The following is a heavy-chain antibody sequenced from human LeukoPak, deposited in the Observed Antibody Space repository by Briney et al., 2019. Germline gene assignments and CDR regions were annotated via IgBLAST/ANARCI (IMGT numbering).Heavy chain of an antibody. Sequence: SQTLSLTCAISGDSVSSNSAAWNWIRQSPSRGLEWLGRTYYRSKWYNDYAVSVKSRITINPDTSKNQFSLQLNSVTPEDTAVYYCARDGPGDQIVGATSNFDYWGQGTLVTVSS. D-gene: IGHD1-26*01. CDR1: GDSVSSNSAA. V-gene: IGHV6-1*01. J-gene: IGHJ4*02. CDR3: ARDGPGDQIVGATSNFDY. CDR2: TYYRSKWYN.